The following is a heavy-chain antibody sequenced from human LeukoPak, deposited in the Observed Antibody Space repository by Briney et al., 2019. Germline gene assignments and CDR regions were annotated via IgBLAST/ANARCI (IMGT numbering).Heavy chain of an antibody. V-gene: IGHV3-30*02. J-gene: IGHJ4*02. D-gene: IGHD3-3*01. CDR1: GFTFSSYG. Sequence: GGSLRLSCAASGFTFSSYGMHWVRQAPGKGLEWVSFIRYDGSNEYYADSVRGRFTISRDNSKNTLYLQMNSLRAEDTAVYYCARDVAIYYDFWSGYSEGDFDYWGRGTLVTVSS. CDR2: IRYDGSNE. CDR3: ARDVAIYYDFWSGYSEGDFDY.